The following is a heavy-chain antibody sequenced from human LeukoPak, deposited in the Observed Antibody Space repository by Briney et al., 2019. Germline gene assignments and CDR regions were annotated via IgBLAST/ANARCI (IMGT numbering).Heavy chain of an antibody. V-gene: IGHV1-69*05. J-gene: IGHJ3*02. D-gene: IGHD5-12*01. CDR2: IIPIFGTA. CDR1: GGTFSSYA. CDR3: ARIRISGSPISGDAFDI. Sequence: LRASVKVSCKASGGTFSSYAISWVRQAPGQGLEWMGGIIPIFGTANYAQKFQGRVTITTDESTSTVYMELSSLRSEDTAVYYCARIRISGSPISGDAFDIWGQGTMVTVSS.